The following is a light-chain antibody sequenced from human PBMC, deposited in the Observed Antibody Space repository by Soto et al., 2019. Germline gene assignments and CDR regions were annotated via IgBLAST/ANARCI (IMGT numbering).Light chain of an antibody. J-gene: IGKJ2*01. Sequence: EIVLTQSPATLSLSPGERATLSCRASQSVSSYLAWYQQKPGQAPRLLIYDASNMATGIPARFSGSGSGTDFTLTISSLEPEDFAVYYCQQRSNWPPVYTFGHGTKLEIK. CDR3: QQRSNWPPVYT. V-gene: IGKV3-11*01. CDR2: DAS. CDR1: QSVSSY.